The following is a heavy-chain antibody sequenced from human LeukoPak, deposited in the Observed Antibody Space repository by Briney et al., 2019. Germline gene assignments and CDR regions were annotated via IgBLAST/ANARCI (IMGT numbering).Heavy chain of an antibody. CDR2: INPNSRGT. J-gene: IGHJ4*02. V-gene: IGHV1-2*02. CDR3: VREDAALYYFDY. CDR1: GYTFTANY. D-gene: IGHD5-18*01. Sequence: ASVKVSCKASGYTFTANYLHWVRQAPGQGLEWMGWINPNSRGTNYAQKFRGRVTMTRDTSISTAYMELSSLTSDDTAVYYCVREDAALYYFDYSGQGTLVTVSS.